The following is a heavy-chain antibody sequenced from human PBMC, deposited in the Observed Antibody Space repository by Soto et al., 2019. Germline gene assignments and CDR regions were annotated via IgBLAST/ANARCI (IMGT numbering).Heavy chain of an antibody. Sequence: ASVKVSCKASGFTFTSSAVQWVRQARGQRLEWIGWIVVGSGNTNYAQKFQDRVTITTDKSTSTAYMELSSLRSEDTAVYYCARGGYCSGGSCYYSNWFDPWGQGTLVTVSS. CDR3: ARGGYCSGGSCYYSNWFDP. CDR2: IVVGSGNT. D-gene: IGHD2-15*01. J-gene: IGHJ5*02. CDR1: GFTFTSSA. V-gene: IGHV1-58*01.